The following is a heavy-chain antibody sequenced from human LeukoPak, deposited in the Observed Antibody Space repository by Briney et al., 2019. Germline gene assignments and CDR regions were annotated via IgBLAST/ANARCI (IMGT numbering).Heavy chain of an antibody. D-gene: IGHD6-13*01. Sequence: SETLSLTCTVSGASFSSSTYYWGWIRQPPGTGLEWIGSIYYSGSTYYNPSLKSRVTMSVDTSKNQFSLKLSSVNAADTAVYYCARHAGGISATGTRPFDYWGQGTLVTVSS. V-gene: IGHV4-39*01. J-gene: IGHJ4*02. CDR3: ARHAGGISATGTRPFDY. CDR2: IYYSGST. CDR1: GASFSSSTYY.